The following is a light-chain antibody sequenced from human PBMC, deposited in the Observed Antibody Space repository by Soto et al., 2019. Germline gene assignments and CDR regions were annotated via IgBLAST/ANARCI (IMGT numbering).Light chain of an antibody. J-gene: IGKJ4*01. CDR1: QSLNNK. CDR3: QHYNGYPLT. CDR2: KTS. Sequence: DIQMTQSPSTVSASVGDRVSITCRASQSLNNKLAWYQQKPGKAPKLLIYKTSSLESGVPSRFSGSGSGTEFTLTINSLQPDDFATYYCQHYNGYPLTFGGGTNVEIK. V-gene: IGKV1-5*03.